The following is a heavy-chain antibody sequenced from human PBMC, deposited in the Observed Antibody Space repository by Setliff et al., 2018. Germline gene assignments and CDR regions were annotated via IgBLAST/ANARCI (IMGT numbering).Heavy chain of an antibody. V-gene: IGHV4-30-4*08. D-gene: IGHD6-19*01. J-gene: IGHJ4*02. CDR3: ARSAEKYSSGWYQGFDY. CDR1: GGSISSGDYY. Sequence: SETLSLTCTVSGGSISSGDYYWSWIRQPPGKGLEWIGYIYSSGSTYYNPSLKSRVSISVDTSKNQFSLKLSSVTAADTAVYYCARSAEKYSSGWYQGFDYWGQETLVTVSS. CDR2: IYSSGST.